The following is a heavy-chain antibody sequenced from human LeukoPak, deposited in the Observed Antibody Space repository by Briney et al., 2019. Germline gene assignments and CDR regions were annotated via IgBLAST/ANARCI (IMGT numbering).Heavy chain of an antibody. CDR3: ARDSAGNDY. Sequence: GGSLRLSCAASGFTFSTYWMSWVRQAPGKGLEWAANIKQDGSEKYYVDSVKGRFTISRDNAKNSLYLQMNSLRAEDTAMYYCARDSAGNDYWGQGTLVTVSS. CDR2: IKQDGSEK. V-gene: IGHV3-7*01. CDR1: GFTFSTYW. D-gene: IGHD6-13*01. J-gene: IGHJ4*02.